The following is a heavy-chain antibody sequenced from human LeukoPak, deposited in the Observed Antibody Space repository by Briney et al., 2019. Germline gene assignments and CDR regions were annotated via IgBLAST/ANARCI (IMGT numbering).Heavy chain of an antibody. CDR3: ATVPGDY. V-gene: IGHV4-59*08. J-gene: IGHJ4*02. CDR1: GASISNYY. Sequence: SETLSLTCTVSGASISNYYWTWIRQPPGKGLEWIGYIYYNGYTDYNPSLRSRVTISLDTSKNQFSLKLSSVTAADTAVYYCATVPGDYWGQGTLVTVSS. CDR2: IYYNGYT. D-gene: IGHD6-19*01.